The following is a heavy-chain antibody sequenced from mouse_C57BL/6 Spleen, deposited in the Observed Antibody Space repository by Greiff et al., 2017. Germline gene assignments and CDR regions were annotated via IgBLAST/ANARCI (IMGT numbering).Heavy chain of an antibody. CDR3: ARRVLRPVAGGY. V-gene: IGHV1-50*01. CDR1: GYTFTSYW. J-gene: IGHJ2*01. CDR2: IDPSDSYT. D-gene: IGHD1-2*01. Sequence: VQLQQPGAELVKPGASVKLSCKASGYTFTSYWMQWVKQRPGQGLEWIGEIDPSDSYTNYNQKFKGKATLTVDTSSSTAYMQLSSLTSEDSAVYYCARRVLRPVAGGYWGQGTTLTVSS.